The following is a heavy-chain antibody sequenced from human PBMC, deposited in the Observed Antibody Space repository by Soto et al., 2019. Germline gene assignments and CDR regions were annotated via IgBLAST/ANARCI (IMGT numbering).Heavy chain of an antibody. J-gene: IGHJ3*02. CDR1: GYTFTSYD. Sequence: QVQLVQSGAEVKKPGASVNGSCKASGYTFTSYDINWVRQATGQGLEWMGWMNPNSGNTGYAQKFQGRVTMTRNTSTSTAFMELSSLRSEDTAVDYCARERGAFDIWGQGTMVTVSS. CDR3: ARERGAFDI. V-gene: IGHV1-8*01. CDR2: MNPNSGNT.